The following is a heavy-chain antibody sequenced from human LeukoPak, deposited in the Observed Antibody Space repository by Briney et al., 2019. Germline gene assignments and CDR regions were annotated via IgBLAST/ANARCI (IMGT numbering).Heavy chain of an antibody. J-gene: IGHJ5*02. Sequence: SETLSLTCTASGGSISSYYWSWIRQPPGKGLEWIGYIYYSGSTNYNPSPKSRVTISVDTSKNQFSLKLSSVTAADTAVYYCARGPWLVVGTYNWFDPWGQGTLVTVSS. CDR2: IYYSGST. CDR3: ARGPWLVVGTYNWFDP. V-gene: IGHV4-59*08. D-gene: IGHD6-19*01. CDR1: GGSISSYY.